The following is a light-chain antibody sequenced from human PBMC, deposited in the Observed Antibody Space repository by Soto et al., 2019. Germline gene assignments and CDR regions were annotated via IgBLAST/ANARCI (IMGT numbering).Light chain of an antibody. CDR3: QEYRNDYGT. CDR2: KAY. Sequence: DIQMTQSPATLAASVGDRVSITCRASQSIDTWLAWYQQKAGKAPNLLIYKAYRLESGVPSRFSGSGSGTEFTLTISSLQPEDFVSYYCQEYRNDYGTFGQGTKVE. J-gene: IGKJ1*01. V-gene: IGKV1-5*03. CDR1: QSIDTW.